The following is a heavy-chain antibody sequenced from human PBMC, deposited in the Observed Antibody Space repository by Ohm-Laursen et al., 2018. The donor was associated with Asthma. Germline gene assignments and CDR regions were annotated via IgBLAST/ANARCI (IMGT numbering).Heavy chain of an antibody. V-gene: IGHV3-30-3*01. Sequence: SLRLSCSASGFTFSSYAMHWVRQAPGKGLEWVAVISYDGSNKYYADSVKGRFTISRDNSKNTLVLEMNSLRPDDTAVYYCVRAYSIGSFDYWGQGALVTVSS. D-gene: IGHD5-18*01. CDR3: VRAYSIGSFDY. J-gene: IGHJ4*02. CDR2: ISYDGSNK. CDR1: GFTFSSYA.